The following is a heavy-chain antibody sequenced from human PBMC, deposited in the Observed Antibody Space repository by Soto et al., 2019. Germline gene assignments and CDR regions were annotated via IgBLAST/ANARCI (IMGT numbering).Heavy chain of an antibody. Sequence: KTSETLSRTCTVSGGSISSYYWSWIRQPAGKGLEWIGRIYTSGSTNYNPSLKSRVTMSVDTSKDQFSLKLSSVTAADTAVYYCARDLYSSGWTNRFDPWGQGTLVTVSS. V-gene: IGHV4-4*07. CDR2: IYTSGST. CDR3: ARDLYSSGWTNRFDP. D-gene: IGHD6-19*01. J-gene: IGHJ5*02. CDR1: GGSISSYY.